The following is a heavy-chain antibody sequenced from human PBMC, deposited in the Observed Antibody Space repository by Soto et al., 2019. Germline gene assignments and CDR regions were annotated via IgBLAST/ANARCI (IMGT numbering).Heavy chain of an antibody. Sequence: QLHLVQSGTELKKPGASVRVSCEASGYTFSDHYIHWVRQAPGRGLEWMGGINPKRGLTNSAQRFQGRITMSRYASITIAYLELRGLRSDDWGVYYCAEGAGQTPSQSNSGFGPDYWGQGSLVTVSS. CDR1: GYTFSDHY. V-gene: IGHV1-2*02. CDR2: INPKRGLT. J-gene: IGHJ4*02. D-gene: IGHD3-10*01. CDR3: AEGAGQTPSQSNSGFGPDY.